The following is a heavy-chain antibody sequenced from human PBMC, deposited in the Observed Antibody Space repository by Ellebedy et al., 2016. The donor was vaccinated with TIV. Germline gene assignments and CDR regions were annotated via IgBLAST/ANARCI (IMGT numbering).Heavy chain of an antibody. V-gene: IGHV4-39*02. Sequence: SETLSLTCTVSGDSITNNDCFWAWIRQPPGTGLEWIGSINYSGTTYYNPSLKSRVTISTGMSNNHFSLRLNSVTAADTAVYYCARERLLVGVSTGISEFWGQGTLVSVSS. CDR1: GDSITNNDCF. D-gene: IGHD1-26*01. CDR3: ARERLLVGVSTGISEF. J-gene: IGHJ4*02. CDR2: INYSGTT.